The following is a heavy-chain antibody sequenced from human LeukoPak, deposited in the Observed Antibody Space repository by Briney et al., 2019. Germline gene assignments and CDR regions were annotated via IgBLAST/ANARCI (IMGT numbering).Heavy chain of an antibody. D-gene: IGHD6-13*01. J-gene: IGHJ4*02. CDR3: ARAQSLTAPAGTFANS. CDR2: INPNSGDT. CDR1: GYTFTGYF. Sequence: ASVKVSCMACGYTFTGYFLHWVRRAPGQGFEWMGWINPNSGDTSYIQTFQGRVTMSRDTSISTAYMELSSLRSDGTAVYYCARAQSLTAPAGTFANSWGQGTLVTVSS. V-gene: IGHV1-2*02.